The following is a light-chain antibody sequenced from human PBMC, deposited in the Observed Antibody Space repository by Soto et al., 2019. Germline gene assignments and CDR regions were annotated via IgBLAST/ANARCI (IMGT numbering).Light chain of an antibody. CDR2: GVS. CDR3: QQYATTPFT. CDR1: QALQRSF. Sequence: VLPQSPGPLSLPPGARSRPYCLGSQALQRSFLAWYKTNHGQSHRLLISGVSSRAAGVTDRFNGSGYGIEGNLTISGLQSEDGSVYYGQQYATTPFTGGPGTKVDIK. V-gene: IGKV3-20*01. J-gene: IGKJ3*01.